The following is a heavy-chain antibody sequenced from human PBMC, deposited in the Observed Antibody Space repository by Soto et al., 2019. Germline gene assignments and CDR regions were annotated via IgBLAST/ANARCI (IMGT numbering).Heavy chain of an antibody. V-gene: IGHV3-23*01. J-gene: IGHJ6*02. D-gene: IGHD1-7*01. CDR1: GFTFSSYA. CDR3: AKSLSGTNYGMDV. CDR2: GSGGGT. Sequence: GGSLRLSCAASGFTFSSYAVSWVRQAPGKGLEWVSTGSGGGTYYADSVRGRFTISRDDSKNMLYLQMSGLRAEDTAVYYCAKSLSGTNYGMDVWRQGTTVTVSS.